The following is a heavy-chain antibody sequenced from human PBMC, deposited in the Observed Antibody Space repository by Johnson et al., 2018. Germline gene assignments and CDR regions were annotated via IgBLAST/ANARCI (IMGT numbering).Heavy chain of an antibody. Sequence: QVQLVQSGAEVKKPGSSVKVSCKASGGTFSSYAISWVRQAPGQGLEWMGGIIPIFGTAKYAQKFQGRVTITADESTSTAYMELSSLRSEDTAVYYSARGWQAVDRYYYYGMDVWGKGTTVTVSS. CDR1: GGTFSSYA. D-gene: IGHD6-19*01. CDR3: ARGWQAVDRYYYYGMDV. J-gene: IGHJ6*04. V-gene: IGHV1-69*12. CDR2: IIPIFGTA.